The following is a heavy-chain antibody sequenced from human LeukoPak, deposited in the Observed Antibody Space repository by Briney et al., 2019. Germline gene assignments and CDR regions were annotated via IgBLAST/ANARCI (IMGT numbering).Heavy chain of an antibody. V-gene: IGHV4-59*01. J-gene: IGHJ3*02. D-gene: IGHD1-26*01. CDR3: ARAPLGGIVGAILAFDI. CDR2: IYYSGST. CDR1: GGSISSYY. Sequence: SETLSLTCTVSGGSISSYYWSWIRQPPGKGLEWIGYIYYSGSTNYNPSLKSRVTISVDTSKNQFSLKLSSVTAADTAVYYCARAPLGGIVGAILAFDIWGQGTMVTVSS.